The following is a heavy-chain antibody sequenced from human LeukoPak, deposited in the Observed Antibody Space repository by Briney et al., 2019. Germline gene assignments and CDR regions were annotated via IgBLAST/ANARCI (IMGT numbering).Heavy chain of an antibody. D-gene: IGHD3-22*01. CDR1: GGSLSGYY. V-gene: IGHV4-34*01. J-gene: IGHJ4*02. CDR3: ARVTGGTMIVAHFDY. CDR2: INHSGST. Sequence: SETLSLTCAVYGGSLSGYYWSWIRQPPGKGLEWIGEINHSGSTNYNPSLKSRVTISVDTSKNQFSLKLSSVTAADTAVYYCARVTGGTMIVAHFDYWGQGTLVTVSS.